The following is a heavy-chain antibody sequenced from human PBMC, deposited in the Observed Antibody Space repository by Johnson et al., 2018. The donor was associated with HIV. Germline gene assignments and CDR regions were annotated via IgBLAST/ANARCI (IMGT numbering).Heavy chain of an antibody. CDR3: AKVYCGGDCSFGGAAFNI. V-gene: IGHV3-30*02. CDR2: IRYDGSDK. D-gene: IGHD2-21*02. CDR1: GFTFSTFG. Sequence: QVQLVESGGGVVQPGGSLRLSCSASGFTFSTFGMHWVRQAPGKGLEWVAFIRYDGSDKYYGDSVKGGFTISRDNSKNTLSLQMNSLRAEETAVYYCAKVYCGGDCSFGGAAFNIWGQGTMVTVSS. J-gene: IGHJ3*02.